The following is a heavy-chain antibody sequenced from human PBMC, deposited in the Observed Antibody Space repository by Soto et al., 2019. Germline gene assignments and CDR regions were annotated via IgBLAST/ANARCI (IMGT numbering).Heavy chain of an antibody. CDR1: GFSFRDYA. J-gene: IGHJ6*02. CDR3: ARDGARSHWFMDV. V-gene: IGHV3-30-3*01. D-gene: IGHD3-10*01. CDR2: ISYDGGNK. Sequence: QVQLVESGGGVVQPGRSLRLSCAASGFSFRDYAMYWVRQAPGKGLEWVAVISYDGGNKYHADSVKGRFTISRDNSRTTLYLQMDSLRPADTAVYYCARDGARSHWFMDVWGQGTRVTVSS.